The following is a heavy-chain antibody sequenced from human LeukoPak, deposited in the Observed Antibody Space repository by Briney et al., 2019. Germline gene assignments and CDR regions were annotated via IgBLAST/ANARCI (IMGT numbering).Heavy chain of an antibody. Sequence: SETLSLTCTVSGGSISSYYWSWIRQPPGKGLEWIGYIYYSGSTNYNPSLKSRVTISVDTSKDQFSLKLSSVTAADTAVYYCARRYCSGGSCYSGGNWFDPWGQGTLVTVSS. J-gene: IGHJ5*02. CDR2: IYYSGST. D-gene: IGHD2-15*01. CDR1: GGSISSYY. V-gene: IGHV4-59*08. CDR3: ARRYCSGGSCYSGGNWFDP.